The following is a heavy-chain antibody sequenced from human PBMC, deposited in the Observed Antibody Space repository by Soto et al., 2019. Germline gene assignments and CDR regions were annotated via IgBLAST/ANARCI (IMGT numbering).Heavy chain of an antibody. CDR3: ARDGDSPYYYYYYMDV. D-gene: IGHD4-17*01. J-gene: IGHJ6*03. V-gene: IGHV3-11*01. CDR2: ISSSGSTI. Sequence: GGSLRLSCAASGFTFSDYYMSWIRQAPGKGLEWVSYISSSGSTIYYADSVKGRFTISRDNAKNSLYLQMNSLTAEDTAVYYCARDGDSPYYYYYYMDVWGKGTTVTVSS. CDR1: GFTFSDYY.